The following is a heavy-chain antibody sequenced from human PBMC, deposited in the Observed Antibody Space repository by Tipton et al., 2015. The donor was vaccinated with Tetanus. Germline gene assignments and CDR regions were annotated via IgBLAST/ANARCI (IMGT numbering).Heavy chain of an antibody. V-gene: IGHV4-34*01. CDR3: ARGAGSGSYWPYFDY. CDR2: INHSGST. Sequence: TLSLTCAVYGGSFSGYYWSWIRQPPGKGLEWIGEINHSGSTNYNPSLKSRVTISVDTSKNQFSLKLSSVTAADTAVYYCARGAGSGSYWPYFDYWGQGTLVTVSS. D-gene: IGHD3-10*01. J-gene: IGHJ4*02. CDR1: GGSFSGYY.